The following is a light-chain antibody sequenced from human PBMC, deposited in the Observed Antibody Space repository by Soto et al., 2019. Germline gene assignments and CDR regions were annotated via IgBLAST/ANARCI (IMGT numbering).Light chain of an antibody. CDR1: QSISTY. CDR3: QQSFSTLGWT. Sequence: EIQMTQSPSSLSASVGERVTITCRAGQSISTYLNWYQQKSGKPPKLLISAASSLQSGVPSRFSGSGSGTDFTLTISSLQPEDFATYYCQQSFSTLGWTFGQGTKVEI. V-gene: IGKV1-39*01. J-gene: IGKJ1*01. CDR2: AAS.